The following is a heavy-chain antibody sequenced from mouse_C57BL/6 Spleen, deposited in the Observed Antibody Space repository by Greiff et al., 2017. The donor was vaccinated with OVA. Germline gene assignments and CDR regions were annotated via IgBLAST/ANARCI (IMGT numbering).Heavy chain of an antibody. V-gene: IGHV5-17*01. CDR2: ISSGSSTI. D-gene: IGHD2-4*01. CDR3: ARWATMIATREYYFDY. J-gene: IGHJ2*01. CDR1: GFTFSDYG. Sequence: EVMLVESGGGLVKPGGSLKLSCAASGFTFSDYGMHWVRQAPEKGLEWVAYISSGSSTIYYADTVKGRFTISRDNAKNTLFLQMTSLRSEDTAMYYCARWATMIATREYYFDYWGQGTTLTVSS.